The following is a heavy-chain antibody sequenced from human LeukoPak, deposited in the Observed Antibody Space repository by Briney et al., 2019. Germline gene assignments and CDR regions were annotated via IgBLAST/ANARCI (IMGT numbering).Heavy chain of an antibody. Sequence: SETLSLTCTVSGGSFTTYDRSWIRQPPGQGLEWIGYIYYSGSTNYNPSIKSRITISVDTSTNHFSLTLNTVPASDTAVYYCARVITVRGVIFDYWGQGTLVTVSS. CDR2: IYYSGST. J-gene: IGHJ4*02. D-gene: IGHD3-16*01. CDR3: ARVITVRGVIFDY. CDR1: GGSFTTYD. V-gene: IGHV4-59*01.